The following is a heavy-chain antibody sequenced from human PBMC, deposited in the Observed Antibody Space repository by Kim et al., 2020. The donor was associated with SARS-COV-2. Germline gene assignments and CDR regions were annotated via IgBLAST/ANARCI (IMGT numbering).Heavy chain of an antibody. J-gene: IGHJ4*02. Sequence: NDRPTTRYADSVKGRFTISRDNSKNTLYLQMTGLRADDTGVYYCTRGPFWGQGTLVTVSS. CDR3: TRGPF. CDR2: NDRPTT. V-gene: IGHV3-74*01.